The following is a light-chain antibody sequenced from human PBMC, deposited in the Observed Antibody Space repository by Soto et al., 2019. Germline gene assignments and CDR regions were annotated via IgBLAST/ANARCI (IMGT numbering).Light chain of an antibody. CDR3: QQYENYWT. CDR1: QSISSW. J-gene: IGKJ1*01. V-gene: IGKV1-5*01. CDR2: DAS. Sequence: DIQMTQSPSTLSASVGDRVSINCRASQSISSWLAWYQHKPGKAPKLLIYDASNLDSGVPSRFSGSGSGTEFSLTISNLQPDDCATYYCQQYENYWTFGQGTKVDI.